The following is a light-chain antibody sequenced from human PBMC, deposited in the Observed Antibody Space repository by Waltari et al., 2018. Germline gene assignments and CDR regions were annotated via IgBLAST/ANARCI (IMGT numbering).Light chain of an antibody. CDR2: GAS. Sequence: EIVLTQSPGTLSLSPGERGNLSCRASQSVSRFLAWYQQKPGQAPRLLIYGASTRATGNPDRFSGSGSGTDFSLTISRLEPEDFAVYYCQKYDRLPATFGQGTKVEIK. V-gene: IGKV3-20*01. CDR3: QKYDRLPAT. J-gene: IGKJ1*01. CDR1: QSVSRF.